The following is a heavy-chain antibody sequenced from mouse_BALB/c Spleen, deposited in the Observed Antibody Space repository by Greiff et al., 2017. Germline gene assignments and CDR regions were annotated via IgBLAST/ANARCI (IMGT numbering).Heavy chain of an antibody. D-gene: IGHD1-1*01. V-gene: IGHV5-9-1*01. Sequence: EVMLVESGGGLVKPGGSLKLSCAASGFTFSSYAMSWVRQTPEKRLEWVATISSGGSYTYYPDSVKGRFTISRDNAKNTLYLQMSSLRSEDTAMYYCARTTYWYFDVWGAGTTVTVSA. CDR1: GFTFSSYA. J-gene: IGHJ1*01. CDR2: ISSGGSYT. CDR3: ARTTYWYFDV.